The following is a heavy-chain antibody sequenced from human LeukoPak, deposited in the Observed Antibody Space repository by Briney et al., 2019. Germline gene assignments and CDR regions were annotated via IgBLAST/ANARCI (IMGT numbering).Heavy chain of an antibody. D-gene: IGHD1-7*01. CDR2: IYSGGST. CDR3: ARSGWGWNYVDAFDI. J-gene: IGHJ3*02. V-gene: IGHV3-66*02. Sequence: GGSLRLSCAASGFTVSSNYMSWVRQAPGKGLEWVSVIYSGGSTYYADSVKGRFTISRDNSKNTLYLQMNSLRAEDTAVYYCARSGWGWNYVDAFDIWGQGTMVTVSS. CDR1: GFTVSSNY.